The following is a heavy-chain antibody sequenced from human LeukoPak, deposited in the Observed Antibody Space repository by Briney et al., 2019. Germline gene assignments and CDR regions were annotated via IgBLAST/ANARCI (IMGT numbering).Heavy chain of an antibody. J-gene: IGHJ4*02. D-gene: IGHD3-9*01. Sequence: SSVKVSRQASRGTLSSYALSWVRQAPGKGREWVGGIIPIFGTAHHPHQLQGRVTITADESTSAAYMELSSLRSEDTAVYYCARVPDSLNGFRGWSRGNYFDYWGQGTLVTVSS. CDR1: RGTLSSYA. V-gene: IGHV1-69*13. CDR3: ARVPDSLNGFRGWSRGNYFDY. CDR2: IIPIFGTA.